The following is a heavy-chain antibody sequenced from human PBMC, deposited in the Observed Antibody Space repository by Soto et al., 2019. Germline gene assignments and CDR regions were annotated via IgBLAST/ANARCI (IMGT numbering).Heavy chain of an antibody. Sequence: SETLSLTCTVSGDSVSSGSSYWSWIRQHPGKGLEWIGYIYYSGSTYYNPSLKSRVTISVDTSKNQFSLKLSSVTAADTAVYYCASSPVIAEEKGDYGGQGTLVTVPS. V-gene: IGHV4-31*03. CDR2: IYYSGST. D-gene: IGHD6-13*01. J-gene: IGHJ4*02. CDR1: GDSVSSGSSY. CDR3: ASSPVIAEEKGDY.